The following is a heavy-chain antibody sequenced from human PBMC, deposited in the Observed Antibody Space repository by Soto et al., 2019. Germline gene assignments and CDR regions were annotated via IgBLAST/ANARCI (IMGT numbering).Heavy chain of an antibody. V-gene: IGHV4-39*01. CDR3: ARQGYNYGYVWVPGL. J-gene: IGHJ6*02. CDR1: GGSISSSSFY. CDR2: INYGGNP. D-gene: IGHD5-18*01. Sequence: SETLSLTCTVSGGSISSSSFYWGWIRQPPGKGLEWIGSINYGGNPKYNPSLESRLTMSVDTSKNQFSVRLTSVTAADTAVYYCARQGYNYGYVWVPGLWGRGTTVNAS.